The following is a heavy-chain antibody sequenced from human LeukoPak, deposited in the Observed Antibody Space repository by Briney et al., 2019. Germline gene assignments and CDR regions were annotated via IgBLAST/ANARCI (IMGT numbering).Heavy chain of an antibody. Sequence: ASVKVSCKASGGTFSSYAISWVRQAPGQGLEWMGGIIPIFGTVNYAQKFQGRVTITADESTSTAYMELSSLRSEDTAVYYCARDGPYYDFWSGYYSSSPYYFDYWGQGTLVTVSS. J-gene: IGHJ4*02. CDR3: ARDGPYYDFWSGYYSSSPYYFDY. CDR1: GGTFSSYA. CDR2: IIPIFGTV. V-gene: IGHV1-69*13. D-gene: IGHD3-3*01.